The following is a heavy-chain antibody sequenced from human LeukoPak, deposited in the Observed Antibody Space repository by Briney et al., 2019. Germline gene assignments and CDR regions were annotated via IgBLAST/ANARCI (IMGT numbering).Heavy chain of an antibody. D-gene: IGHD2-2*01. CDR1: GGSISSYY. CDR3: ARGGQLLLQYYFDY. Sequence: SETLSLTCTVSGGSISSYYWSWIRQPPGKGLEWIGYIYYSGSTNYNPSLKSRVTISVDTSKNQFSLKLSSVTAADTAVYYCARGGQLLLQYYFDYWGQGTLVTVSS. J-gene: IGHJ4*02. CDR2: IYYSGST. V-gene: IGHV4-59*01.